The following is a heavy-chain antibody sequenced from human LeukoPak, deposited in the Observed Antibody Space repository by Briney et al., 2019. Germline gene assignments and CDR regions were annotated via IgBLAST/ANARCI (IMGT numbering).Heavy chain of an antibody. D-gene: IGHD1-26*01. J-gene: IGHJ4*02. CDR2: ISGRSSTI. CDR1: AFTFSDYS. V-gene: IGHV3-48*01. CDR3: ARDRIKSGSYYFDY. Sequence: GGSLRLSCVASAFTFSDYSMNWVRQAPGKGLEWISYISGRSSTICYADSVKGRFTISRDNAKNSMYLQMNSLRAEDTAVYYCARDRIKSGSYYFDYWGQGTLVTVSS.